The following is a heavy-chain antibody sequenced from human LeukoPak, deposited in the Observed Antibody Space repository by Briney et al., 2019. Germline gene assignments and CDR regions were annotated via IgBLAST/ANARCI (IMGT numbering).Heavy chain of an antibody. CDR2: MDPKSGDT. Sequence: ASVKVSCKASGYDFTVYYMHWVRQAPGQGLEWMGWMDPKSGDTIYAPKFQGRVSMTADTSIATAYMQLTSLAFDDLAIYYCATKGGLTPNTLAMWGPGTIVTVSS. CDR3: ATKGGLTPNTLAM. D-gene: IGHD2-15*01. J-gene: IGHJ3*01. CDR1: GYDFTVYY. V-gene: IGHV1-2*02.